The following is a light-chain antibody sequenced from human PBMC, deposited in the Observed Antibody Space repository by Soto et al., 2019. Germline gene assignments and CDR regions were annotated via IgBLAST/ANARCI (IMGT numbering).Light chain of an antibody. CDR1: QSISSY. CDR3: QQSYSTPYT. J-gene: IGKJ2*01. CDR2: DAS. Sequence: DIQMTQSPSSLSASVGDRVTITCRASQSISSYLNWYQQKPGKAPKLLIYDASSLQSGVPSRFSDSGSGTDFTLTISSLQPEDFATYYCQQSYSTPYTFGQGTKLEIK. V-gene: IGKV1-39*01.